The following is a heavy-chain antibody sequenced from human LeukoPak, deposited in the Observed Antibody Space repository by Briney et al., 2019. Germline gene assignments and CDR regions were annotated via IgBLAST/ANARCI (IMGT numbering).Heavy chain of an antibody. Sequence: ASVKVSXKASGYTFTGYYMHWVRQAPGQGLEWMGWINPNSGGTNYAQKFQGRVTMTRDTSISTAYMELSRLRSDDTAVYYCAKTYSYGSGSSTPIDYWGQGTLVTVSS. CDR3: AKTYSYGSGSSTPIDY. J-gene: IGHJ4*02. V-gene: IGHV1-2*02. D-gene: IGHD3-10*01. CDR2: INPNSGGT. CDR1: GYTFTGYY.